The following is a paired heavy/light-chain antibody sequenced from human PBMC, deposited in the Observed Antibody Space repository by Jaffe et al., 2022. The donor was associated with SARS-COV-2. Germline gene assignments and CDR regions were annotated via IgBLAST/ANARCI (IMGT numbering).Light chain of an antibody. CDR2: FGS. V-gene: IGKV2-28*01. Sequence: DIVMTQSPLSLPVTPGEPASISCRSSQSLLYSNGYNYLHWYLQKPGQSPQLLIYFGSNRAPGVPDRFSGSGSGTDFTLKINRVVAEDVGVYYCMQSLQSLYTFGQGTKLEIK. CDR3: MQSLQSLYT. J-gene: IGKJ2*01. CDR1: QSLLYSNGYNY.
Heavy chain of an antibody. CDR2: IKKDGSEK. D-gene: IGHD1-26*01. CDR3: ARLNSEWVSFDY. Sequence: EVQLVESGGDLVQPGGSLRLSCAASGFSFSSYWMSWVRQAPGKGLEWVANIKKDGSEKYYVGSVQGRFTISRDNAKNSLHLQMNSLGAEDTAVYYCARLNSEWVSFDYLGHGTLVTVSS. J-gene: IGHJ4*01. V-gene: IGHV3-7*03. CDR1: GFSFSSYW.